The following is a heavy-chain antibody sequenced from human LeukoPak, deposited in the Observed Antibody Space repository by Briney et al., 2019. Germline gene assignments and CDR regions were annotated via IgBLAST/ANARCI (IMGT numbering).Heavy chain of an antibody. CDR1: GYTFTSYD. CDR3: ARGEATIPYYYYYYGMDV. Sequence: ASVKVSCKASGYTFTSYDINWVRQATGQGLEWMVWMNPNSGNTGYAQKFQGRVTMTRNTSISTAYMELSSLRSEDTAVYYCARGEATIPYYYYYYGMDVWGQGTTVTVSS. CDR2: MNPNSGNT. D-gene: IGHD5-12*01. J-gene: IGHJ6*02. V-gene: IGHV1-8*01.